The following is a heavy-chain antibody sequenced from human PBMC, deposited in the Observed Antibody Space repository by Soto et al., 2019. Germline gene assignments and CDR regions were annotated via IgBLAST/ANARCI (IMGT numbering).Heavy chain of an antibody. V-gene: IGHV1-2*02. J-gene: IGHJ4*02. CDR2: VGPESGAT. CDR1: GYTFTGHY. Sequence: ASVKVSCKTSGYTFTGHYIHWVRQAPQQGPEWMGEVGPESGATRYAQKFRGRVTMTMDTSITTVYMELKNLSPDDTAVYYCGRGRSGQIVVFYWGQGTPVTVSS. CDR3: GRGRSGQIVVFY. D-gene: IGHD1-26*01.